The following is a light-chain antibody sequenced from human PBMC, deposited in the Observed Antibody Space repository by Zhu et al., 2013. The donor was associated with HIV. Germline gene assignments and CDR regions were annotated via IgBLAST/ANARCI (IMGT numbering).Light chain of an antibody. V-gene: IGKV1-9*01. J-gene: IGKJ5*01. CDR3: QQSYSTLEIT. Sequence: IQLTQSPSSLSASVGDRVTITCRASQGIGTLLAWYQQKPGKAPSLFIYAASTLETGVPSRFSGSGSGTEFTLTISSLQPEDFATYYCQQSYSTLEITFGQGTRLEIK. CDR1: QGIGTL. CDR2: AAS.